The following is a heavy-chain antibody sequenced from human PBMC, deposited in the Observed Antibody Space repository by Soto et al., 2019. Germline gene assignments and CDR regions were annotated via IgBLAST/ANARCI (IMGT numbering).Heavy chain of an antibody. J-gene: IGHJ5*02. CDR2: IYYSGST. V-gene: IGHV4-31*03. Sequence: QVQLQESGPGLVKPSQTLSLTCTVSGGSISSGGYYWSWIRQHPGKGLEWIGYIYYSGSTYYNSSLKSRVTITVDTSKNQYSLKLSSVNAANTAVYYCERIYGRYCSSTSCYGLNWFDPWGQGTLVTVSS. CDR3: ERIYGRYCSSTSCYGLNWFDP. CDR1: GGSISSGGYY. D-gene: IGHD2-2*01.